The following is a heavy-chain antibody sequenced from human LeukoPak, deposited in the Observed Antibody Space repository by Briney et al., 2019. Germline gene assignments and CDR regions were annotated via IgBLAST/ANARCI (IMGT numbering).Heavy chain of an antibody. CDR1: GGSFSGYY. Sequence: PSETLSLTCAVYGGSFSGYYWSWIRQPPGKGLEWIGEINHSGSNNYNPYLKSRVTMSVDTSKNQYTLKLSSVTAAGTAVYYCARHSGWYVYWGQGTLVTVSS. CDR2: INHSGSN. CDR3: ARHSGWYVY. J-gene: IGHJ4*02. V-gene: IGHV4-34*01. D-gene: IGHD6-19*01.